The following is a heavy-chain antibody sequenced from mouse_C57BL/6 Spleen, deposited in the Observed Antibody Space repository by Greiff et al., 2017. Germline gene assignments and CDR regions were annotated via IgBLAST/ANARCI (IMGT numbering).Heavy chain of an antibody. CDR2: MDPEDGDT. J-gene: IGHJ4*01. Sequence: VQLKQSGAELVRPGASVTLSCTASGFNIKDYYMHWVKQRPEQGLEWIGRMDPEDGDTEYAPKFQGKATMTADTSSNTAYLQLSSLTSEDTAVYYWTRIHGSSYVDYAMDYWGQGTSVTVSS. V-gene: IGHV14-1*01. CDR3: TRIHGSSYVDYAMDY. D-gene: IGHD1-1*01. CDR1: GFNIKDYY.